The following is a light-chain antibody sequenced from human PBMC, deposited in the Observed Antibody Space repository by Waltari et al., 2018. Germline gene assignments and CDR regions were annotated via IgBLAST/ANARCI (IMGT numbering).Light chain of an antibody. CDR3: QQYASSPLT. CDR1: QSVSSNY. CDR2: GAS. Sequence: EIVLTQSPGSLSLSTGERATLSCRASQSVSSNYLAWYQQKPGQAPRLLIYGASTRATGIPDRFSGSGSGTDFTLTITRLEPEECAVYYCQQYASSPLTFGGGTKVEIK. V-gene: IGKV3-20*01. J-gene: IGKJ4*01.